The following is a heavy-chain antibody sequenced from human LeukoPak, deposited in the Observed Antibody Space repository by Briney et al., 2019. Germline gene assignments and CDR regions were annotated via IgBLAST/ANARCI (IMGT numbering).Heavy chain of an antibody. Sequence: SETLSLTCTVSGGSISSSSYYWGWIRQPPGKGLEWIGSIYYSGSTYYNPSLKSRVTISVDTSKNQFSLKLSSVAAADTAVYYCARFSGTSKGDWFDPWGQGTLVTVSS. V-gene: IGHV4-39*01. CDR3: ARFSGTSKGDWFDP. CDR2: IYYSGST. J-gene: IGHJ5*02. CDR1: GGSISSSSYY. D-gene: IGHD1-1*01.